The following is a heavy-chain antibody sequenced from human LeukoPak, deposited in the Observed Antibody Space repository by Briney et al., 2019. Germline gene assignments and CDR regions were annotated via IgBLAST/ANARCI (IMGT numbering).Heavy chain of an antibody. V-gene: IGHV3-30*18. CDR2: ISYDGSKE. Sequence: GRSLRLSCAASGFTFSSYGMHWVRQAPGKGLEWVAVISYDGSKEYYADSVKGRFTISRDNSEDTLYLQMNSLRAEDTAVYYCAKVYVDSSSWYYFDYWGQETLVTVSS. CDR3: AKVYVDSSSWYYFDY. CDR1: GFTFSSYG. J-gene: IGHJ4*02. D-gene: IGHD6-13*01.